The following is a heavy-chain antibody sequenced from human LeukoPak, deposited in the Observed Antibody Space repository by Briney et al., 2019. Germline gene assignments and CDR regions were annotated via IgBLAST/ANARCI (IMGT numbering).Heavy chain of an antibody. CDR2: IIPILGIA. CDR1: GGTFSSYA. V-gene: IGHV1-69*04. D-gene: IGHD2-21*02. Sequence: ASVKVSFKASGGTFSSYAISWVRQAPGQGLEWMGRIIPILGIANYAQKFQGRVTITADKSTSTAYMELSSLRSEDTAVYYCARECGGDCYSVLAQHGVFDYWGQGTLVTVSS. J-gene: IGHJ4*02. CDR3: ARECGGDCYSVLAQHGVFDY.